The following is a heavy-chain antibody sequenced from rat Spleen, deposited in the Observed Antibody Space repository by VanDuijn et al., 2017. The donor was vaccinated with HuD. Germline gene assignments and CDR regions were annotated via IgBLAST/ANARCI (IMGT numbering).Heavy chain of an antibody. D-gene: IGHD1-2*01. CDR1: GFTFSNYG. Sequence: EVQLVESGGGLVQPGRSLKLSCEASGFTFSNYGMAWVRQAPTKGLEWVASITNSGGSIYYRDSVKGRFTVSRDNAKNSLYLQMDSLRSEDTATYYCARRYSSYIPFDYWGQGVMVTVSS. J-gene: IGHJ2*01. CDR2: ITNSGGSI. CDR3: ARRYSSYIPFDY. V-gene: IGHV5S13*01.